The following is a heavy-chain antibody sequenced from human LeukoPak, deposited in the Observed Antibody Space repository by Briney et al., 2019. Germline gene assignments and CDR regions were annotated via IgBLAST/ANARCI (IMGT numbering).Heavy chain of an antibody. CDR1: GGSFSGYY. CDR2: INHSGST. D-gene: IGHD2-2*01. CDR3: ARKGPAARDY. Sequence: SETLSLTCAVYGGSFSGYYWSWIRQPPGKGLEWIGEINHSGSTNYNPSLKSRVTISVDTSKDQFSLKLSSVTAADTAVYYCARKGPAARDYWGQGTLVTVSS. V-gene: IGHV4-34*01. J-gene: IGHJ4*02.